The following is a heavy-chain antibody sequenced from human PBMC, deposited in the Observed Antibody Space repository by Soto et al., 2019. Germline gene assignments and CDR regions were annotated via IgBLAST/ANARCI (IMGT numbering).Heavy chain of an antibody. J-gene: IGHJ4*02. Sequence: EVQLLESGGGLAQPGGSLKLSCAASGFTFRDYTMSWVRQAPGQVLECISVILSDYNTFYAGSVRGRLTISRDNSKNTVYLEMNSLRAEYTAVYYCARRTNGYLGYWGQGALVTVSS. CDR1: GFTFRDYT. V-gene: IGHV3-23*03. D-gene: IGHD2-8*01. CDR3: ARRTNGYLGY. CDR2: ILSDYNT.